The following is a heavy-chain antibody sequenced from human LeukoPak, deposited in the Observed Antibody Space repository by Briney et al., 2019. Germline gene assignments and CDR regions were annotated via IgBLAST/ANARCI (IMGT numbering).Heavy chain of an antibody. Sequence: GGSQRLSCAGSGFTFSSYSMNWVRQAPGKGLEWVSSISSSSSYIYYADSVKGRFTISRDNAKNSLYLQMNSLRAEDTAVYYCARAVSTDNDYWGQGTLVTVSS. J-gene: IGHJ4*02. D-gene: IGHD1-26*01. CDR3: ARAVSTDNDY. CDR1: GFTFSSYS. CDR2: ISSSSSYI. V-gene: IGHV3-21*01.